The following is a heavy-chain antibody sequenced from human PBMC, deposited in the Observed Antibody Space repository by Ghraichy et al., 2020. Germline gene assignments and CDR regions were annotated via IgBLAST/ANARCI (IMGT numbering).Heavy chain of an antibody. V-gene: IGHV1-18*04. J-gene: IGHJ6*02. D-gene: IGHD4-17*01. CDR3: ARDAPYDDYPDYYGMDV. Sequence: ASVKVSCKASGYIFTSSVISWVRQAPGQGLEWMGWISAYNGNTNYAQNLQGRVTMTTDTSTSTAYMELRSLRSDDTAVYYCARDAPYDDYPDYYGMDVWGQGTTVTVSS. CDR1: GYIFTSSV. CDR2: ISAYNGNT.